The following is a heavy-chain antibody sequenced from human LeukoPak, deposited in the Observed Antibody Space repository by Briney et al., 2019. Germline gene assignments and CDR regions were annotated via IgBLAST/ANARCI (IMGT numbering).Heavy chain of an antibody. CDR2: INSDGSST. D-gene: IGHD3-9*01. Sequence: GGSLRLSCAASGFTFSSYWMHWVRQAPGKGLVWVSRINSDGSSTTYADSVKGRFTISTDNAKNALYLQMNSLRAEDTAVYYCARRYYDILTGYYTDAFDIWDQGTMVTVSS. J-gene: IGHJ3*02. CDR3: ARRYYDILTGYYTDAFDI. CDR1: GFTFSSYW. V-gene: IGHV3-74*01.